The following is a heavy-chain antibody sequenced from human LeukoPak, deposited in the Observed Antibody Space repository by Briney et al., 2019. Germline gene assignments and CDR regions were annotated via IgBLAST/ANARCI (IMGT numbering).Heavy chain of an antibody. V-gene: IGHV1-8*01. Sequence: APVKVSCNASRHTYTSYDINSVPQSTGQELEWMGWMNPNSGNTGYAQKFHGRVTMTRNTSISTAYMEVSSLRSEETAVSYCARRGNSRRFGYWGQGTLVTVSS. J-gene: IGHJ4*02. CDR2: MNPNSGNT. CDR1: RHTYTSYD. D-gene: IGHD2/OR15-2a*01. CDR3: ARRGNSRRFGY.